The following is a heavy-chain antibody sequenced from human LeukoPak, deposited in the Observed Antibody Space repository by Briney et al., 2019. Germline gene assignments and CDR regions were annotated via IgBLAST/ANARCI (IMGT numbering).Heavy chain of an antibody. CDR1: GGSISSYY. D-gene: IGHD4-23*01. V-gene: IGHV4-59*08. CDR3: ARRGGGNSHYYYYGMDV. Sequence: SETLSLTCTVSGGSISSYYWSWIRQPPGKGLEWIGYIYYSGSTNYNPSLRSRVTISVDTSKNQFSLKLSSVTAADTAVYYCARRGGGNSHYYYYGMDVWGQGTTVTASS. CDR2: IYYSGST. J-gene: IGHJ6*02.